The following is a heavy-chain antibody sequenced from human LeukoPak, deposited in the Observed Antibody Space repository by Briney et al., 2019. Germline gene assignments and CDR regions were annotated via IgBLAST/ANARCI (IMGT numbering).Heavy chain of an antibody. Sequence: PGGSLRLSCAASGFTVSSNYMSWVRQAPGKGLEWVSVIYSGGSTYYADSVKGRFTISRDNSKNTLYLQMNSLRAEDTAVYYCAKDRGVTPAYYFDYWGQGTLVTVSS. CDR2: IYSGGST. V-gene: IGHV3-66*01. CDR3: AKDRGVTPAYYFDY. CDR1: GFTVSSNY. D-gene: IGHD3-10*01. J-gene: IGHJ4*02.